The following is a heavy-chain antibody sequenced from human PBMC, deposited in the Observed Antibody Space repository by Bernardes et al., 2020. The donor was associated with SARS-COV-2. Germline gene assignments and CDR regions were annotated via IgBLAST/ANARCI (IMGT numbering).Heavy chain of an antibody. J-gene: IGHJ6*03. D-gene: IGHD3-16*01. CDR3: ARDSPLDYARGYGHYYYYMDV. CDR2: IHYAGTI. CDR1: GGSIRPNY. V-gene: IGHV4-4*07. Sequence: SETLSLTCSVSGGSIRPNYWTWIRQPAGKGLEWIGRIHYAGTINYNPSLQSRVTLSVDSSKNQISLKLTSVTVADTAVYFCARDSPLDYARGYGHYYYYMDVWAKGTRSPSP.